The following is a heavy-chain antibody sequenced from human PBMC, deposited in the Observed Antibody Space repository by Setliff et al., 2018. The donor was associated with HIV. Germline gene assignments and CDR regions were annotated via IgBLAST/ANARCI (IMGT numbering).Heavy chain of an antibody. Sequence: ASVKVSCKASDTFTNVDIHWLRRATGQGLEWVGWMNPNSGVSGYALKFHDRVTMTRDTSITTLYMELSSLRSEDTAVYYCAMSMTTYPVSRAFDIWGQGTMVTVSS. D-gene: IGHD4-4*01. CDR2: MNPNSGVS. CDR3: AMSMTTYPVSRAFDI. V-gene: IGHV1-8*01. CDR1: DTFTNVD. J-gene: IGHJ3*02.